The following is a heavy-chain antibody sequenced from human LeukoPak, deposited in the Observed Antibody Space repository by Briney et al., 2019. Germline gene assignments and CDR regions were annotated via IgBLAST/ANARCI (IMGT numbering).Heavy chain of an antibody. V-gene: IGHV3-30-3*01. D-gene: IGHD2-21*02. J-gene: IGHJ1*01. CDR3: ARGGHIVVVTSGVLAEYFQH. CDR1: GFCLSSYA. CDR2: ISYDGTKE. Sequence: PGGSLRLSCAASGFCLSSYAMHWVRQAPGKGVEWVAIISYDGTKEYYGDSVKGRFTISRDNSKNTVYLQMNSLRAEDTAVYYCARGGHIVVVTSGVLAEYFQHWGQGTLVTVSS.